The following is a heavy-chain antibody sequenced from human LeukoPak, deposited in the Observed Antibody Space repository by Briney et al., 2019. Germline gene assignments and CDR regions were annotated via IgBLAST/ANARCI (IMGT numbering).Heavy chain of an antibody. Sequence: GGSLRLSCAASGFTFSIYGMQWVRQAPGKGLEWVAVISYDGSNKYYADSVKGRFTISRDNSKNTLYLQMNSLRAEDTAVYYCAKESTTGTTVSFDYWGQGTLVTVSS. D-gene: IGHD1-1*01. CDR3: AKESTTGTTVSFDY. CDR2: ISYDGSNK. J-gene: IGHJ4*02. V-gene: IGHV3-30*18. CDR1: GFTFSIYG.